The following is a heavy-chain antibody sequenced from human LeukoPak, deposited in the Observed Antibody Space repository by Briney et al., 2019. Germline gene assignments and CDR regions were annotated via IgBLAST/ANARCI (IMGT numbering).Heavy chain of an antibody. Sequence: SETLSLTCAVYGGSFSGYYWSWIRQPPGKGLEWIGEINHSGSTNYNPSLKSRVTISVDTSKNQFSLKLSSVTAADTAVYYCARDVYAGAFDIWGQGTMVTVSS. CDR1: GGSFSGYY. D-gene: IGHD2-8*01. V-gene: IGHV4-34*01. CDR2: INHSGST. CDR3: ARDVYAGAFDI. J-gene: IGHJ3*02.